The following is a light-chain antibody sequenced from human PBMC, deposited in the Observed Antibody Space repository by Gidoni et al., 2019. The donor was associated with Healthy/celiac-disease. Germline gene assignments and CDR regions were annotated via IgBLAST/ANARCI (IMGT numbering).Light chain of an antibody. J-gene: IGKJ3*01. CDR2: DAS. V-gene: IGKV1-33*01. CDR1: QDISNY. Sequence: DIQMTQSPSSLSASVGDRVTITCQASQDISNYLNWYQQKPGKAPKLLIYDASNLETGVPSRCSGSGSGTDFTFTISSLQPEDIATYYWQQDDTLPVTFGPGTKVDIK. CDR3: QQDDTLPVT.